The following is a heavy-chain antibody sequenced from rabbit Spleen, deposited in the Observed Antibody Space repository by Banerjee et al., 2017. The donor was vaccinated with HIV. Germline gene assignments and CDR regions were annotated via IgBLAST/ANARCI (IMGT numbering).Heavy chain of an antibody. Sequence: QEQLEESGGGLVKPEGSLTLTCKASGFSFSSDYDMCWVRQAPGKGLEWIGDIYPVFGITNYANWVKGRFTISSDNAQNTVDLQMNSLTPADTATYFCARNANGGWDLWGPGTLVTVS. V-gene: IGHV1S43*01. D-gene: IGHD4-1*01. CDR1: GFSFSSDYD. CDR2: IYPVFGIT. J-gene: IGHJ4*01. CDR3: ARNANGGWDL.